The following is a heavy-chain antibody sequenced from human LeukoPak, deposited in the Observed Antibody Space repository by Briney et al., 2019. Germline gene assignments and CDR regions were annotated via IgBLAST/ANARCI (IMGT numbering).Heavy chain of an antibody. V-gene: IGHV5-51*01. CDR2: IYPGDSDT. CDR3: ARLGGIAVAFYYYYGMDV. D-gene: IGHD6-19*01. J-gene: IGHJ6*02. Sequence: GESLKISCKGSGYSFTSYWIGWVRPMPGKGLEWMGIIYPGDSDTRYSPSFQGQVTISADKSISTAYLQWSSLKASDTAMYYCARLGGIAVAFYYYYGMDVWGQGTTVTVSS. CDR1: GYSFTSYW.